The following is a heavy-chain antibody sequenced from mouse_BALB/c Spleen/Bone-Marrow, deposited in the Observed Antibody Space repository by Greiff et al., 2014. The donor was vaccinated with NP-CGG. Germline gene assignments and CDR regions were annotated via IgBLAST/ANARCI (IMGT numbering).Heavy chain of an antibody. Sequence: VQLQQSGAELARPGASVKLSCKASGYTLTSYWMQWVKQRPGQGLEWIGAIYPGDGDTRYTQKFKGKATLTADKSSSTAYMQLSSLASEDSAVYYCAREDSYSWFAYWGQGTLVTVSA. V-gene: IGHV1-87*01. CDR2: IYPGDGDT. J-gene: IGHJ3*01. CDR1: GYTLTSYW. D-gene: IGHD1-1*01. CDR3: AREDSYSWFAY.